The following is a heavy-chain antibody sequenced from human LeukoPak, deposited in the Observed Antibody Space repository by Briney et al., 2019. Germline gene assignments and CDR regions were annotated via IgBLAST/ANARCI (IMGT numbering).Heavy chain of an antibody. CDR3: AGVPDSSGYYFSAFDI. V-gene: IGHV3-21*01. J-gene: IGHJ3*02. D-gene: IGHD3-22*01. CDR1: GFTFSSYS. CDR2: ISSSSSYI. Sequence: PGGSLRLSCAASGFTFSSYSMNWVRQAPGKGLEWVSSISSSSSYIYYADSVKGRFTISRDNAKNSLYLQMNSLRAEDTAVYYCAGVPDSSGYYFSAFDIWGQGTMVTVSS.